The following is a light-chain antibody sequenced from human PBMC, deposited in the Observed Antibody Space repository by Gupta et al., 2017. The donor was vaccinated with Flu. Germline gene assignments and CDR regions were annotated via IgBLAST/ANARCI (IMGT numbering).Light chain of an antibody. Sequence: PSTLSASVGDRVTITCRASESIDSWLAWYQKKPGKAPKHLIYKASKGESEVPCRFSGSGSGTEFNLTINGLQPDEFATYYCQQEVNAPWTFGQGTKVEIK. CDR1: ESIDSW. J-gene: IGKJ1*01. CDR2: KAS. V-gene: IGKV1-5*03. CDR3: QQEVNAPWT.